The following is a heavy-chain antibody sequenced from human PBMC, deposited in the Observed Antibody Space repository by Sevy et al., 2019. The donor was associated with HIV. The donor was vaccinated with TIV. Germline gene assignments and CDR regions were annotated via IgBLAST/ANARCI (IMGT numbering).Heavy chain of an antibody. D-gene: IGHD6-13*01. J-gene: IGHJ4*02. CDR3: AKEGGSSWYVDY. V-gene: IGHV3-23*01. CDR1: GFTFSSYA. Sequence: GGSLRLSCAASGFTFSSYAMSWVRQAPGKGLEWVSAISGSGGSTCYSDSVKGRFTISRDNSKNTLYLQMNSLRAEDTAVYYCAKEGGSSWYVDYWGQGTLVTVSS. CDR2: ISGSGGST.